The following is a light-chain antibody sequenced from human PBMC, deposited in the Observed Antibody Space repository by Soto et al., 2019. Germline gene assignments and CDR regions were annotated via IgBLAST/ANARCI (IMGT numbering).Light chain of an antibody. CDR3: ASYGGRDDMI. CDR1: SSDVGGYDR. CDR2: GVT. V-gene: IGLV2-8*01. Sequence: QSALTQPPSASGSPGQSVTISCTGTSSDVGGYDRVSWFQQHPGKAPKLLIYGVTDRISGVPDRFSGSKSGNTASLTVSGLQAEDEADYYCASYGGRDDMIFGGGTKVTVL. J-gene: IGLJ2*01.